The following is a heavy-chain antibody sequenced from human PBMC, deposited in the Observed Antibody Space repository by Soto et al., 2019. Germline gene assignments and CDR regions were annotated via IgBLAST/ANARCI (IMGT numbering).Heavy chain of an antibody. CDR1: GASIRDYY. V-gene: IGHV4-4*07. CDR3: ARNRGEYSSSYNSFDP. J-gene: IGHJ5*02. Sequence: SETLSLTCTVSGASIRDYYWSWMRQATGKGLEWIGRIHAGGDVVYNPSVKSRLTLSTDTSKNQFSLWLTSVSAADTAVYYCARNRGEYSSSYNSFDPWGQGISVTVSS. D-gene: IGHD6-6*01. CDR2: IHAGGDV.